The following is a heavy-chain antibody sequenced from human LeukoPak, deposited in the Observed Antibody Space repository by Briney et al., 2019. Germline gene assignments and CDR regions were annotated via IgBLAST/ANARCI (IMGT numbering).Heavy chain of an antibody. J-gene: IGHJ3*02. CDR2: ISSYNSNT. Sequence: ASVKVSCKAAGYSFTNYDINWVRQATGQGLEWMGWISSYNSNTNYAQKLQGRVTMTTETSTSTAYMELRSLRSDDTAVYYCARVTLSEIVVFDIWGQGTMVTVSS. CDR3: ARVTLSEIVVFDI. D-gene: IGHD2-15*01. CDR1: GYSFTNYD. V-gene: IGHV1-18*01.